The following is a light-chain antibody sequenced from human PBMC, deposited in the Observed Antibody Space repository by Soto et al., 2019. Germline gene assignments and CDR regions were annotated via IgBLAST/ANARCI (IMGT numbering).Light chain of an antibody. CDR3: QQYGISPT. V-gene: IGKV3-20*01. CDR1: QSVSSNY. J-gene: IGKJ2*01. CDR2: DAS. Sequence: EIVLTQSPGTLSLSPGERATLSCRASQSVSSNYLAWYQQKPGQAPRLLIYDASARAPGIPDRFSGSGSATDFALTISRLETEDFAVYYCQQYGISPTFGQGTNLEIK.